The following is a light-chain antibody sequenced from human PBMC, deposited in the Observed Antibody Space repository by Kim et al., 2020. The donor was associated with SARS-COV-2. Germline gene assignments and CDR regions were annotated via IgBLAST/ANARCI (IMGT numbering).Light chain of an antibody. CDR3: QQYDDFPYT. V-gene: IGKV1-33*01. CDR2: DAF. CDR1: RDLTTY. J-gene: IGKJ2*01. Sequence: SASAGDRVTITCQARRDLTTYVNWYQVKPGKAPKLLIYDAFNLETGVPPRFSGSGSGTDFTFSINSLQPEDTATYYCQQYDDFPYTFGQGTKLEI.